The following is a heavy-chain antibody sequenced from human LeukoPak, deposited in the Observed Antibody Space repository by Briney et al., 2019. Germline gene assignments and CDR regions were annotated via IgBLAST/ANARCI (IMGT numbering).Heavy chain of an antibody. Sequence: ASVKVSCKASGGTFSSYAISWVRQAPGQGLEWMGGIIPIFGTANYAQKFQGRVTITTDESTSTAHMGLSSLRSEDTAVYYCARARDILTGYDQYYFDYWGQGTLVTVSS. CDR3: ARARDILTGYDQYYFDY. J-gene: IGHJ4*02. CDR2: IIPIFGTA. CDR1: GGTFSSYA. D-gene: IGHD3-9*01. V-gene: IGHV1-69*05.